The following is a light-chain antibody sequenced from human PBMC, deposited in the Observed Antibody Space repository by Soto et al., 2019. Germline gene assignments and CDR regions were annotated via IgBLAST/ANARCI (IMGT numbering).Light chain of an antibody. CDR1: SSDVGGYNY. V-gene: IGLV2-8*01. J-gene: IGLJ1*01. Sequence: QSVLTQPPSASGAPGQSGTVSCSGSSSDVGGYNYVSWYQQHPGKAPKLMISEVTKRPSGVPDRFSGSKSGNTASLTVSGLQAEDEADYYCSSYAGSNNFVFGTGTKVTVL. CDR3: SSYAGSNNFV. CDR2: EVT.